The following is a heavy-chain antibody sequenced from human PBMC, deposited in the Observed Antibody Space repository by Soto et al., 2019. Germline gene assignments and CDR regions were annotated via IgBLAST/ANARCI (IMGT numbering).Heavy chain of an antibody. V-gene: IGHV1-69*13. D-gene: IGHD3-10*01. Sequence: SVKVSCKASGGTFSSYAISWVRQAPGQGLEWMGGIIPIFGTANYAQKFQGRVTITADESTSTAYMELSSLRSEDTAVYYCARGPLLWFGESPQDDAFDIWGQGTMVAVS. CDR3: ARGPLLWFGESPQDDAFDI. J-gene: IGHJ3*02. CDR1: GGTFSSYA. CDR2: IIPIFGTA.